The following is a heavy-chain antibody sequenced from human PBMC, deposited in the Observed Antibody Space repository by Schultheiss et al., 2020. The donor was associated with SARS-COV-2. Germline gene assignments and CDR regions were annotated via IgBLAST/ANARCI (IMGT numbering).Heavy chain of an antibody. CDR1: GFTVSSNY. J-gene: IGHJ4*02. Sequence: GESLKISCAASGFTVSSNYMSWVRQAPGKGLEWVSSISSSSSYIYYADSVKGRFTISRDNSKNTLYLQMNSLRAEDTAVYYCARGTTRFDYWGQGTLVTVSS. CDR3: ARGTTRFDY. CDR2: ISSSSSYI. V-gene: IGHV3-21*01. D-gene: IGHD1-1*01.